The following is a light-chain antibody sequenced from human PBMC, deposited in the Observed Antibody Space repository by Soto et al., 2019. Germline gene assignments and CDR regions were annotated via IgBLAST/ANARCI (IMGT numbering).Light chain of an antibody. V-gene: IGLV2-14*01. CDR3: SSYTSSSTLV. CDR2: EVS. Sequence: QSALTQPASVSGSPGQSLTISCTGTSSDVGGYNYVSWYQQHPGKAPKLMIYEVSNRPSGVSNRFSGSKSGNTASLTISGLQAEDEADYYRSSYTSSSTLVFGTGTKVTVL. CDR1: SSDVGGYNY. J-gene: IGLJ1*01.